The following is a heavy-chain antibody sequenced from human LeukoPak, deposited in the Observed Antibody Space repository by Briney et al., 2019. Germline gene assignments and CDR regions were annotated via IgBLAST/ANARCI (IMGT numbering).Heavy chain of an antibody. Sequence: GGSLRLSCAASGFTLSIYGMLWVRPAPGKGLEWVAVIAYDVSNKHYADAVKGRLTPPRDNSKNTLYLQMNRLRAEDAAGYYCASYWGAGLNPFDYWGQGTLVTVSS. CDR2: IAYDVSNK. CDR1: GFTLSIYG. D-gene: IGHD7-27*01. J-gene: IGHJ4*02. CDR3: ASYWGAGLNPFDY. V-gene: IGHV3-30*03.